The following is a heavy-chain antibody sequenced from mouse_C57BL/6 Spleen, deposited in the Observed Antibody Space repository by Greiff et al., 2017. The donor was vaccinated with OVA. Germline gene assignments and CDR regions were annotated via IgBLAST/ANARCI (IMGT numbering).Heavy chain of an antibody. V-gene: IGHV1-82*01. J-gene: IGHJ3*01. CDR2: IYPGDGDT. Sequence: QVHVKQSGPELVQPGASVKISCKASGYAFSSSWMNWVKQRPGKGLEWIGRIYPGDGDTNYNGKFKGKATLTADKSSSTAYMQLSSLTSEDSAVYFCASDYSNYEAYWGRGTLVTVSA. D-gene: IGHD2-5*01. CDR3: ASDYSNYEAY. CDR1: GYAFSSSW.